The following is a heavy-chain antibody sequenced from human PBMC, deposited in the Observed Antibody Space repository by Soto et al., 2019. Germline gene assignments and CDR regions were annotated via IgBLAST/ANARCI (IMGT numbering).Heavy chain of an antibody. D-gene: IGHD3-10*01. CDR2: ISSSGNTI. V-gene: IGHV3-11*01. CDR1: GFTFSDYY. Sequence: QVQLVESGGGLVKPGGSLRLSCAASGFTFSDYYMSWIRQAPGKGLEWVSYISSSGNTIYSADSVKGRFTVSRDNAKNSLYLQMNSLRAEETAVYYCAREFVGSATWYFDLWGRGTLVTVSS. J-gene: IGHJ2*01. CDR3: AREFVGSATWYFDL.